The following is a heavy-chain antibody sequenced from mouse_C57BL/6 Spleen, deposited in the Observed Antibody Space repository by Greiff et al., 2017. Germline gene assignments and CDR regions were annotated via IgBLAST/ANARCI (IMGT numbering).Heavy chain of an antibody. CDR1: YFAFMASA. CDR3: ASEYFDV. CDR2: FTMYSDAT. J-gene: IGHJ1*03. V-gene: IGHV1-49*01. Sequence: LQQSGAELVRPGASVKLSCKASYFAFMASAMHWVKQRPGHGLEWIGSFTMYSDATEYSENFKGQATLTANTSSSTAYMELSSLTSEDSAVYYCASEYFDVWGTGTTVTVSS.